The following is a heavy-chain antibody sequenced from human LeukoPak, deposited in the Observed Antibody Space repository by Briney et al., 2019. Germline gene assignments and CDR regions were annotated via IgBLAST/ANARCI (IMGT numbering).Heavy chain of an antibody. Sequence: PGGSLRLSCAASGFSFNVYTMHWVRQAPGKGLEWVTLITYEGSGKFYANSVQGRFTISRDNSENTLYLQMDSLRPDDTAVYYCARDNVAAGAQHPPSGFDMWGQGTKVTVSS. J-gene: IGHJ3*02. D-gene: IGHD3-10*01. CDR3: ARDNVAAGAQHPPSGFDM. CDR1: GFSFNVYT. V-gene: IGHV3-30*04. CDR2: ITYEGSGK.